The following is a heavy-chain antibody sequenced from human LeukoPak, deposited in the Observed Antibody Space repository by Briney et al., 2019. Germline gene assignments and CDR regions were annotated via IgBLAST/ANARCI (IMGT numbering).Heavy chain of an antibody. CDR1: GGSFSGYY. CDR3: ASGERGWFDP. V-gene: IGHV4-34*01. J-gene: IGHJ5*02. Sequence: PSETLSLTCAVYGGSFSGYYWNWIRQPPGKGLEWIGEINHSGSTNYNPSLKSRVTISVDTSKNQFSLKLSSVTAADTAVYYCASGERGWFDPWGQGTLVTVSS. CDR2: INHSGST.